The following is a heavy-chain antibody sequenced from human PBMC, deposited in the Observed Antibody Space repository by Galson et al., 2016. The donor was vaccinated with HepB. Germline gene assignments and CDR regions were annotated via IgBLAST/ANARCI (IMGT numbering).Heavy chain of an antibody. D-gene: IGHD3-9*01. J-gene: IGHJ4*02. CDR3: ARDLNDVLAHELGCDY. CDR1: GYTFTAKT. Sequence: SVKVSCKASGYTFTAKTMHWARQAPGQRLEWMGWINPDNGNTKYSQKFQGRVTITRDTSASTVYMELSSLTSEDTAVYYCARDLNDVLAHELGCDYWGQGSLVTVSS. CDR2: INPDNGNT. V-gene: IGHV1-3*01.